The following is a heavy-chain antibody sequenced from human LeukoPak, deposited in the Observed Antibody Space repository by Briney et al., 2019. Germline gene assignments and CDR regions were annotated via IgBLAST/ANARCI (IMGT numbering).Heavy chain of an antibody. CDR2: ISGSGGST. J-gene: IGHJ4*02. V-gene: IGHV3-23*01. CDR3: AKDRSCIQDVCHGDFDY. D-gene: IGHD2-8*01. CDR1: GCIFSGYA. Sequence: PSGSLRLSCAASGCIFSGYAMSWVRQAPGKGLEWVSAISGSGGSTYYADSVKSRFTISRDTSKNPVYLQMNSVRAEDTAVYYCAKDRSCIQDVCHGDFDYWGQGTLVTVSS.